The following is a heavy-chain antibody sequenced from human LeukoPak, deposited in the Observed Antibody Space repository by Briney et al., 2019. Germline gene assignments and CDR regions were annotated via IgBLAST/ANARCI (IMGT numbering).Heavy chain of an antibody. J-gene: IGHJ4*02. CDR2: ISSSGSTI. CDR3: ARATIFGVPTGD. V-gene: IGHV3-11*04. D-gene: IGHD3-3*01. CDR1: GFTFSDYY. Sequence: GGSLRLSCSAPGFTFSDYYMSWIRQAPGKGLEWVSYISSSGSTIYYADSVKGRFTISRDNAKNSLYLQMNSLRAEDTAVYYCARATIFGVPTGDWGQGTLVTVSS.